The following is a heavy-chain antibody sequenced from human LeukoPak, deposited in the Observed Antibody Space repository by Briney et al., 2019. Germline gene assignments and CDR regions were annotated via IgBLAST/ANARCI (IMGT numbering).Heavy chain of an antibody. Sequence: GGSLRLSCAASGFTFSSYGMHWVRQAPGKGLEWVAVIWYDGSNKYYADSVKGRFTISRDNSKNKLYLQMNSLRAEDTAVYYCARSRSRGRGYYYGMDVWGQGTTVTVSS. CDR2: IWYDGSNK. CDR3: ARSRSRGRGYYYGMDV. V-gene: IGHV3-33*01. D-gene: IGHD6-25*01. CDR1: GFTFSSYG. J-gene: IGHJ6*02.